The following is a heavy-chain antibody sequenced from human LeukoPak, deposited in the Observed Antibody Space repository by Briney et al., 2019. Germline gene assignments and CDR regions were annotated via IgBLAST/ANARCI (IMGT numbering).Heavy chain of an antibody. V-gene: IGHV3-11*01. CDR2: ISSSGSTI. J-gene: IGHJ3*02. CDR3: ATAPYYYDSSGCYYDAFDI. D-gene: IGHD3-22*01. CDR1: GFTFSDYY. Sequence: GGSLRPSCAASGFTFSDYYMSWIRQAPGKGLEWVSYISSSGSTIYYADSVKGRFTISRDNAKNSLYLQMNSLRAEDTAVYYCATAPYYYDSSGCYYDAFDIWGQGTMVTVSS.